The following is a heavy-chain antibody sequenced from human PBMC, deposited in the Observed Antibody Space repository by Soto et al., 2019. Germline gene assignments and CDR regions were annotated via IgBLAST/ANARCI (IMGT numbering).Heavy chain of an antibody. J-gene: IGHJ5*02. CDR2: IRSKANSYST. Sequence: EVQLVESGGGLVQPGGSLKLSCAASGFTFSGSAIHWVRQASGKGLEWIGRIRSKANSYSTAFAASVQGRFTISRDDSGNTAYLQLSSLKAEDTAVYYCTRKSQDVALVSSASTDWFDPWGQGTLVTVSS. CDR3: TRKSQDVALVSSASTDWFDP. D-gene: IGHD2-2*01. V-gene: IGHV3-73*01. CDR1: GFTFSGSA.